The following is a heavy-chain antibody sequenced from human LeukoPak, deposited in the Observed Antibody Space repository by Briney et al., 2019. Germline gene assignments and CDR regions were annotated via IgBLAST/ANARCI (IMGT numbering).Heavy chain of an antibody. CDR1: GGTFSGYY. CDR3: ARSPIAVAGIRGWDY. CDR2: SNDSGGT. J-gene: IGHJ4*02. V-gene: IGHV4-34*01. D-gene: IGHD6-19*01. Sequence: SETLSLTCAVYGGTFSGYYWSWIRQPPGKRLEWVGESNDSGGTNYNPSLKSRVTISADKSKNQVSLKLTSVTAADTAVYYCARSPIAVAGIRGWDYWGQGTLVTVSS.